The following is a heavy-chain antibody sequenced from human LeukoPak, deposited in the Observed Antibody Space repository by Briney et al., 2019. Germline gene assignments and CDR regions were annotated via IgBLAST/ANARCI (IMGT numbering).Heavy chain of an antibody. V-gene: IGHV1-8*01. CDR2: MNPNGGNT. CDR1: GYTFTSYD. CDR3: ARGPAYYTDTSGYYSDDY. D-gene: IGHD3-22*01. Sequence: GASVKVSCKASGYTFTSYDINWVRQATGRGLEWIGWMNPNGGNTGYAQKFQGRVTMTRNTSLGTAYMELSSLRSEDTAVYYCARGPAYYTDTSGYYSDDYWGQGTLVTVSS. J-gene: IGHJ4*02.